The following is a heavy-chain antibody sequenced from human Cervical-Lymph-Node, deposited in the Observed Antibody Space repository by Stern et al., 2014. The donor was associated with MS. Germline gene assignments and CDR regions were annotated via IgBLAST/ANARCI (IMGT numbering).Heavy chain of an antibody. V-gene: IGHV4-39*02. D-gene: IGHD6-19*01. CDR1: GDSIRGSSYF. J-gene: IGHJ4*02. CDR2: IYHSGTT. Sequence: QVQLQESGPGLVKPSETLSLICTVSGDSIRGSSYFWGCIPQPPGMGLEWIASIYHSGTTYVNPSLKSRVSISVDTSSNRLSLNVTSVTVADTAVYYCARLLRQWLQAQNSWGQGTLVTVSS. CDR3: ARLLRQWLQAQNS.